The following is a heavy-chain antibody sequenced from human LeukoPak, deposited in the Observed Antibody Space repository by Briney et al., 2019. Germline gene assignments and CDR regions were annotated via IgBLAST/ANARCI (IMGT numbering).Heavy chain of an antibody. CDR2: INHSGST. J-gene: IGHJ6*03. Sequence: SETLSLTCAVYGGSFSGYYWSWIRQPPGKGLEWIGEINHSGSTNYNPSLKSRVTISVDTSKNQFSLKLSSVTAADTAVYYCARHLRGWVVLPYYYMDVWGKGTTVTVSS. CDR3: ARHLRGWVVLPYYYMDV. V-gene: IGHV4-34*01. CDR1: GGSFSGYY. D-gene: IGHD2-15*01.